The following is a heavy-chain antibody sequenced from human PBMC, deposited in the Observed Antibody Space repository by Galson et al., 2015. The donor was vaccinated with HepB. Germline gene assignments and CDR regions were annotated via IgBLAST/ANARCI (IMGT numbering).Heavy chain of an antibody. CDR3: AKGIVGATASGWFDP. D-gene: IGHD1-26*01. Sequence: SLRLSCAASGFSFSNYAMTWVRQAPGKGLDWVSAISGSGDNTYNADSVKGCFTISRDNSKNTMYLQMRRLRVEDSAIYYCAKGIVGATASGWFDPWGKGTLVTVSS. CDR2: ISGSGDNT. V-gene: IGHV3-23*01. CDR1: GFSFSNYA. J-gene: IGHJ5*02.